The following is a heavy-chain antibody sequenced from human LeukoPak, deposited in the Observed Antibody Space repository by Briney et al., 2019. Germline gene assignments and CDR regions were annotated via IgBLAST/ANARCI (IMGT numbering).Heavy chain of an antibody. Sequence: PGGSLRLSCAASGFTFSSYGMHWVRQAPGKGLEWVTFIRYDGSNNYYADSVKGRFTTSRDTSKNSLYLQMNSLRPEDTAVYYCAAKGNGYTGIYVFAHWGQGTLVTVSS. CDR1: GFTFSSYG. D-gene: IGHD5-12*01. J-gene: IGHJ4*02. V-gene: IGHV3-30*02. CDR2: IRYDGSNN. CDR3: AAKGNGYTGIYVFAH.